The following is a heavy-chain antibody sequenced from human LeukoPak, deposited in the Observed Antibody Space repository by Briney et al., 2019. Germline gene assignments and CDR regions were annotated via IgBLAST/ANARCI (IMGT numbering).Heavy chain of an antibody. CDR3: AKDWVYDILTGYYRPWAFDI. CDR1: GFTFSSYE. CDR2: IYSGSST. J-gene: IGHJ3*02. V-gene: IGHV3-NL1*01. Sequence: PGGSLRLSCAASGFTFSSYEMNWVRQAPGKGLEWVSIIYSGSSTYYADSVKGRFTISRDNSKNTLYLQMNSLRAEDTAVYYCAKDWVYDILTGYYRPWAFDIWGQGTMVTVSS. D-gene: IGHD3-9*01.